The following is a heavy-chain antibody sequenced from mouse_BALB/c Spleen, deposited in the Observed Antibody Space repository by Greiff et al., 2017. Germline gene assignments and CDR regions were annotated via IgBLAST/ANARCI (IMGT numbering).Heavy chain of an antibody. V-gene: IGHV5-17*02. CDR3: ARDYRYDDYYAMDY. CDR1: GFTFSSFG. D-gene: IGHD2-14*01. J-gene: IGHJ4*01. Sequence: DVHLVESGGGLVQPGGSRKLSCAASGFTFSSFGMHWVRQAPEKGLEWVAYISSGSSTIYYADTVKGRFTISRDNPKNTLFLQMTSLRSEDTAMYYCARDYRYDDYYAMDYWGQGTSVTVAS. CDR2: ISSGSSTI.